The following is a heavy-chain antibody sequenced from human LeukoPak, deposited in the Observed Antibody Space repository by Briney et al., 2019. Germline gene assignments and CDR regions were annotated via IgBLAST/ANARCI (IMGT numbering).Heavy chain of an antibody. Sequence: SETLSLTCTVSGGSISSGGYYWSWIRQHPGKGLEWIGYIYYSGSTYYNPSLKSRVTISVDTSKNQFSLKLSSVTAADTAVYYCARESAVIAAAGFDYWGQGTLVTVSS. CDR2: IYYSGST. CDR1: GGSISSGGYY. V-gene: IGHV4-30-4*08. CDR3: ARESAVIAAAGFDY. J-gene: IGHJ4*02. D-gene: IGHD6-13*01.